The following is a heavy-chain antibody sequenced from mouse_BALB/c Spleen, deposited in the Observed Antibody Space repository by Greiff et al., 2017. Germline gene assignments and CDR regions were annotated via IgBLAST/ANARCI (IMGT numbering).Heavy chain of an antibody. J-gene: IGHJ2*01. Sequence: VQLQQSGAELVKPGASVKLSCTASGFNIKDTYMHWVKQRPEQGLEWIGRIDPANGNTKYDPKFQGKATITADTSSNTAYLQLSSLTSEDTAVYYCAPLYDSDLDYWGQGTTLTVSS. CDR2: IDPANGNT. D-gene: IGHD2-3*01. CDR1: GFNIKDTY. CDR3: APLYDSDLDY. V-gene: IGHV14-3*02.